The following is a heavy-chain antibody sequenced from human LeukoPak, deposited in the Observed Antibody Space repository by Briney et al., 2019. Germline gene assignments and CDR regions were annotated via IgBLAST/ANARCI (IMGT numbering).Heavy chain of an antibody. CDR3: ARRSGSYPVLFDY. D-gene: IGHD1-26*01. V-gene: IGHV3-30*04. CDR2: ISYDGSNK. Sequence: GGSLRLSCAASGFTFSSYAMHWVRQAPGKGLEWVAVISYDGSNKYYADSVKGRFTISRDNSKNTLYLQMNSLRAEDTAVYYCARRSGSYPVLFDYWGQGTLVTVSS. CDR1: GFTFSSYA. J-gene: IGHJ4*02.